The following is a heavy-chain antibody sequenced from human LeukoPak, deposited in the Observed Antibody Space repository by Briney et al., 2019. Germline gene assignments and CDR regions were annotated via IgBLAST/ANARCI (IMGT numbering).Heavy chain of an antibody. CDR2: IYYTGSS. Sequence: SETLSLTCSVSGGSISSSDDYWGFVRQTPGTGLEWMGSIYYTGSSHYNPSLKSRATISVDKSKNQFSLKLSSVTAADTAVYYCARARGYGDPYYFDYWGQGTLVTVSS. V-gene: IGHV4-39*07. J-gene: IGHJ4*02. CDR3: ARARGYGDPYYFDY. D-gene: IGHD4-17*01. CDR1: GGSISSSDDY.